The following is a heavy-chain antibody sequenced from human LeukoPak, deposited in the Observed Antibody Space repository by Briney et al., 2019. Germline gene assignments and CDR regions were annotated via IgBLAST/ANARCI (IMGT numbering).Heavy chain of an antibody. CDR3: ARASNYGGEFDY. Sequence: GGSLRLSCAASGFTFSIYWMSWVRQAPGKGLEWVANIKQDGSEEYYVDSVKGRFTISRDNAKNSLYLQMNSLRAEDTAVYYCARASNYGGEFDYWGQGTLVTVSS. J-gene: IGHJ4*02. D-gene: IGHD4-11*01. CDR1: GFTFSIYW. CDR2: IKQDGSEE. V-gene: IGHV3-7*01.